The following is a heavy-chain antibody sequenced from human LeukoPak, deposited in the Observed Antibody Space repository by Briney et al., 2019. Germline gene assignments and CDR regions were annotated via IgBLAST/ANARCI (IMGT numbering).Heavy chain of an antibody. CDR2: ISSSSSTI. CDR3: ARDLDMDTTYFDF. CDR1: GFTFSSYS. V-gene: IGHV3-48*01. D-gene: IGHD5-18*01. Sequence: GGSLRLSCAASGFTFSSYSMNWVRQAPGKGLEWVSYISSSSSTIYYADSVKGRFTISRDNAKNSLYLQMNSLRAEDTAVYYCARDLDMDTTYFDFWGQGTLVTVSS. J-gene: IGHJ4*02.